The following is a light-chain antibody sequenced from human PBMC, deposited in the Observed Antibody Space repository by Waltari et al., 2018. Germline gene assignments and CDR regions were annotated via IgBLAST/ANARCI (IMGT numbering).Light chain of an antibody. CDR3: AAWDDSLSGVV. V-gene: IGLV1-47*01. CDR2: RNN. J-gene: IGLJ2*01. CDR1: SSNIGSNY. Sequence: QSVLTQPPSASGTPGQRVTISCSGSSSNIGSNYVYCYQQLPGTAPKLLISRNNPRPSGVPDRFSGSKSGTSASLAISGLRSEDEADYYCAAWDDSLSGVVFGGGTKLTVL.